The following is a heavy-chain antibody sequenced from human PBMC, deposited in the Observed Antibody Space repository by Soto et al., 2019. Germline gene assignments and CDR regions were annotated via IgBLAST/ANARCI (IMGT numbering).Heavy chain of an antibody. J-gene: IGHJ5*02. CDR3: AKWVEGITMVRGVGNWFDP. Sequence: GGSLRLSCAASGFTFSSYAMSWVRQAPGKGLEWVSAISGSGGSTYYADSVKGRLTISRDNSKNTLYLQMNSLRAEDTAVYYCAKWVEGITMVRGVGNWFDPWGQGTLVTV. CDR1: GFTFSSYA. CDR2: ISGSGGST. V-gene: IGHV3-23*01. D-gene: IGHD3-10*01.